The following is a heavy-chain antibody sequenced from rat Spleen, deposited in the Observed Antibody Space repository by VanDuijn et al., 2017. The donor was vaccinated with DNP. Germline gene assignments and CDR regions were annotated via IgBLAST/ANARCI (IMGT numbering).Heavy chain of an antibody. J-gene: IGHJ2*01. CDR3: ARWDRD. Sequence: QVQLRESGPGLVQPSQTLSLTCTVSGFSLTSYTVSWVRQPPGKGLEWVGVIWSGGGTAYNSILKSRLNISRDTSKSQVFLKMNSLQTEDTAMYFCARWDRDWGQGVMVTVSS. D-gene: IGHD2-2*01. V-gene: IGHV2-15*01. CDR2: IWSGGGT. CDR1: GFSLTSYT.